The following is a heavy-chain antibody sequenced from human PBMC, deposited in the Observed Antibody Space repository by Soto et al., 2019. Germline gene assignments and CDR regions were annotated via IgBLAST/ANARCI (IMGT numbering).Heavy chain of an antibody. CDR1: GGSVSSCSYY. CDR2: IYYSGST. D-gene: IGHD1-26*01. V-gene: IGHV4-61*03. CDR3: AGDTTPYYMDV. Sequence: SESLSLTCTVSGGSVSSCSYYWSWIRQPPGKVLEWIGYIYYSGSTNYNPSLKSRVTISVDTSKNHFSLKLSSVTTADTAVYYCAGDTTPYYMDVWGKGTTVTVSS. J-gene: IGHJ6*03.